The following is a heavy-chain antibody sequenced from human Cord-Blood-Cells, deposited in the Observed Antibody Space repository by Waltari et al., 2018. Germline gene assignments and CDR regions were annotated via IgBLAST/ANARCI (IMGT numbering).Heavy chain of an antibody. CDR1: GYTFTGYY. CDR2: SNPSSGGP. V-gene: IGHV1-2*02. D-gene: IGHD1-1*01. CDR3: ARDRDWNDFDY. Sequence: QVQLVQSGAEVKKPGASVKVSCKASGYTFTGYYMHWVRQAPGQGLEWMGCSNPSSGGPNCAQKVKGRVTRTRDTSISTAYLELSRLRFYDTAVYYCARDRDWNDFDYWGQGTLVTVSS. J-gene: IGHJ4*02.